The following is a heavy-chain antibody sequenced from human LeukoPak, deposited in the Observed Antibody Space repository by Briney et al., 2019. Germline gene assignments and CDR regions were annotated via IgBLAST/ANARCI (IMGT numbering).Heavy chain of an antibody. D-gene: IGHD1-26*01. CDR3: ARGSLGEGSYLY. CDR2: ISAYNGNT. V-gene: IGHV1-18*01. Sequence: ASVKVSCKASGYTFSSYGISWVRQAPGQGLEWMGWISAYNGNTNYAQKLQGRVTMTTDTSTSTAYMELRSLRSDNTAVYYCARGSLGEGSYLYWGQGTLVTVSS. J-gene: IGHJ4*02. CDR1: GYTFSSYG.